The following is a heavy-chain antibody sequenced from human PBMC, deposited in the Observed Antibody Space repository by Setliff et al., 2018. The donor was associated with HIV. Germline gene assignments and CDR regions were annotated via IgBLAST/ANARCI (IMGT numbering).Heavy chain of an antibody. D-gene: IGHD6-13*01. Sequence: GGSLRLSCAASGFTVSSNYMSGVRQAPGKGLEWVSVSYRGGSTYYADSVRGRFTISRDNSKNTLYLQMNSLRPEDTAVYYCARVQQQLLQEDDYWGQGTLVTVSS. V-gene: IGHV3-53*05. J-gene: IGHJ4*02. CDR3: ARVQQQLLQEDDY. CDR1: GFTVSSNY. CDR2: SYRGGST.